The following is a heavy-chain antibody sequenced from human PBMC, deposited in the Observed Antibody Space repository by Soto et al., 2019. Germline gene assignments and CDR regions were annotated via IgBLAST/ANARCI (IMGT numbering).Heavy chain of an antibody. CDR1: GYTFTSYA. CDR3: ARDPSQYSDSSGLALGY. J-gene: IGHJ4*02. V-gene: IGHV1-18*01. D-gene: IGHD3-22*01. Sequence: QVQLVQSGAEVKKPGASVKVSCKASGYTFTSYAISWVRQAPGQGFEWMGWISPYNGNTNYAQKLQGRVTMTTDTSTSTAYMELRSLRSDDTAVYYCARDPSQYSDSSGLALGYWGQGTLVTVS. CDR2: ISPYNGNT.